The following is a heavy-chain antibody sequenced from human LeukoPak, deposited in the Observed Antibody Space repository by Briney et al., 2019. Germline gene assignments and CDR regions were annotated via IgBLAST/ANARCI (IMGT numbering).Heavy chain of an antibody. V-gene: IGHV4-4*09. Sequence: SSETLSLTCTVSGGSISDYYWRWVRQPPGKGLEWLGYIYTSGSTNYNPSLKSRVPISADTSKNQFSLKLSSVTAPDTAVYYCARHRSPTSSSLFDSWGQGTLVSVSS. CDR2: IYTSGST. CDR1: GGSISDYY. J-gene: IGHJ5*01. CDR3: ARHRSPTSSSLFDS. D-gene: IGHD6-6*01.